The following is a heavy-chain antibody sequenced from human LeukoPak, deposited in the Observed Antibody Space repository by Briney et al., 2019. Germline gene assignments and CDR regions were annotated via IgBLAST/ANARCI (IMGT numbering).Heavy chain of an antibody. CDR3: AKDFNLYDSSVYGFDY. D-gene: IGHD3-22*01. J-gene: IGHJ4*02. V-gene: IGHV3-21*04. CDR2: ISSSSSYI. Sequence: GGSLRLSCAASGFTFSSYSMNWVRQAPGKGLEWVSSISSSSSYIYYADSVKGRFTISRDNAKNSLYLQMNSLRAEDTALYYCAKDFNLYDSSVYGFDYWGQGTLVTVSS. CDR1: GFTFSSYS.